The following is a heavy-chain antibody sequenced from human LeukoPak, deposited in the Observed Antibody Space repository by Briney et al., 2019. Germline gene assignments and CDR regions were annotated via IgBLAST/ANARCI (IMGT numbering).Heavy chain of an antibody. J-gene: IGHJ6*03. V-gene: IGHV4-61*02. Sequence: SETLSLTCTVSGGSISSGSYYWSWIRQPAGKGLEWIGRIYTSGGTNYNPSLKSRVTISVDTSKNQFSLKLSSVTAADTAVYYCARVAILYYYMDVWGKGTTVTVSS. CDR3: ARVAILYYYMDV. CDR2: IYTSGGT. CDR1: GGSISSGSYY. D-gene: IGHD3-9*01.